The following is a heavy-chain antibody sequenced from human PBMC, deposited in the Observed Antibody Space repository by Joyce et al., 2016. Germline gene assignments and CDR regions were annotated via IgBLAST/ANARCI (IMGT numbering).Heavy chain of an antibody. CDR1: GYSISSGNW. V-gene: IGHV4-28*01. CDR2: VYDSEST. J-gene: IGHJ3*02. CDR3: ARRSDAFDI. Sequence: QVQLQESGPGLVRPSDTLSLTCAVSGYSISSGNWWAWIRQSPGEGLEWIGYVYDSESTYYHPSLKSRVTMSVDTSKNQFSLRLSTVTAGDTGIYYCARRSDAFDIWGQGTMVTVSS.